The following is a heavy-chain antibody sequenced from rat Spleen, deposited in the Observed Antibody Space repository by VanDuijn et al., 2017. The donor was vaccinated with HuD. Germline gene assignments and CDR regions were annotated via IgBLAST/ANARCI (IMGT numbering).Heavy chain of an antibody. V-gene: IGHV2-45*01. CDR2: MWSGGST. J-gene: IGHJ2*01. CDR3: ARGYYYYFDY. CDR1: GFSVTSYN. D-gene: IGHD1-1*01. Sequence: QVQLMESGPGLVPPSETLSLTCTVSGFSVTSYNVNWVRQPPGKGLAWMGVMWSGGSTDYNSILKSRLSISRDTSKNQVFLKMNSLRSEDTATYYCARGYYYYFDYWGQGVMVTVSS.